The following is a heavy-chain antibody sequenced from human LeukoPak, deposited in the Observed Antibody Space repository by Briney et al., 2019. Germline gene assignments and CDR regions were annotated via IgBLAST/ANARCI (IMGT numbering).Heavy chain of an antibody. CDR3: GRDPRLGIRGYTYGYIEY. CDR1: GYTFSSYT. J-gene: IGHJ4*02. Sequence: ASVKVSCKTSGYTFSSYTITWVRQAPGQGLQWMGWINTNTGNPTYAQGFTGRYVFSLDTSVSTAYLQISGLTADDTAVYFCGRDPRLGIRGYTYGYIEYWGQGTLVTVSS. V-gene: IGHV7-4-1*02. D-gene: IGHD5-18*01. CDR2: INTNTGNP.